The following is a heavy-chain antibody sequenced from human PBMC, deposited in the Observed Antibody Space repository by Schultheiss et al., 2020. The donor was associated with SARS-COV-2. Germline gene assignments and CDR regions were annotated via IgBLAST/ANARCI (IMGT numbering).Heavy chain of an antibody. J-gene: IGHJ4*02. V-gene: IGHV3-21*01. D-gene: IGHD2-21*02. Sequence: GESLKISCAASGFTFSNAWMSWVRQAPGKGLEWVSSISSSSSYIYYADSVKGRFTISRDNAKNSLYLQMNSLRAEDTAVYYCARDGYCGGDCNREGGLDYWGQGTLVTVSS. CDR2: ISSSSSYI. CDR3: ARDGYCGGDCNREGGLDY. CDR1: GFTFSNAW.